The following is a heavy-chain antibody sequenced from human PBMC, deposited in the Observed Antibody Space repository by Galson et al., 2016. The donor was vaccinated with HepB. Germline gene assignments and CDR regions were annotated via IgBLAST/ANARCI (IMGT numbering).Heavy chain of an antibody. V-gene: IGHV3-21*01. CDR3: ARVVVVPAAILDYGMDV. Sequence: SLRLSCAASGFTFSSYSMNWVRQAPGKGLEWVSSISSSSSYIYYADSVKGRFTISRDNAKNSLYLQMNSLRAEDTAVYYCARVVVVPAAILDYGMDVWGQGTTVTVSS. D-gene: IGHD2-2*02. J-gene: IGHJ6*02. CDR1: GFTFSSYS. CDR2: ISSSSSYI.